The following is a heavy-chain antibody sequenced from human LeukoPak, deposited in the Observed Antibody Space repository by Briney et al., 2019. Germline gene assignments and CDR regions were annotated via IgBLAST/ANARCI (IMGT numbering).Heavy chain of an antibody. D-gene: IGHD1-1*01. V-gene: IGHV4-34*01. CDR2: INHSGST. CDR3: VRLLSATGNFDY. CDR1: GGSFSGYY. Sequence: SETLSLTCAVYGGSFSGYYWSWIRQPPGKGLEWIGEINHSGSTNYNPSLKSRVTISVDTSKNQFSLKLRSVTAADTAVYYCVRLLSATGNFDYWGQGALVTVSS. J-gene: IGHJ4*02.